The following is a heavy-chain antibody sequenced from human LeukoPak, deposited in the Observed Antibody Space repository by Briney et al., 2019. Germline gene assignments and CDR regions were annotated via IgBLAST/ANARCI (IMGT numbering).Heavy chain of an antibody. J-gene: IGHJ3*02. CDR1: GASINTINYY. Sequence: PSETLSLTCTVSGASINTINYYWDWLRQPPGKAPEWIGSFYSGGSAYYSPSLKSRVTISSDTSTNHFSLRLTSVTAADTAVYYCARGRYYDFSFDIWGQGTMVTVSS. CDR3: ARGRYYDFSFDI. CDR2: FYSGGSA. D-gene: IGHD3-3*01. V-gene: IGHV4-39*07.